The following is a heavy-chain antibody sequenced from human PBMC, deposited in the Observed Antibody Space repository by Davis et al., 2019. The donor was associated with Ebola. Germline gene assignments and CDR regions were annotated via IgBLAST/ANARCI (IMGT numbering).Heavy chain of an antibody. D-gene: IGHD3-16*01. CDR2: IIPIFGTA. V-gene: IGHV1-69*13. J-gene: IGHJ6*04. Sequence: SVKVSCKASGGTFSSYTISWVRQAPGQGLEWMGGIIPIFGTANYAQKFQGRVTITADESTSTAYMELSSLRSEDTAVYYCARDLPLGAGMDVWGKGTTVTVSS. CDR1: GGTFSSYT. CDR3: ARDLPLGAGMDV.